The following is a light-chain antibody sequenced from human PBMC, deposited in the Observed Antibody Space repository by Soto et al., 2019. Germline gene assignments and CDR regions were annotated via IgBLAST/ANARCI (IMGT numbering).Light chain of an antibody. CDR3: QESYNTPLT. CDR2: AAS. J-gene: IGKJ3*01. CDR1: QSISSY. Sequence: DIQMTQSPSSLSASVGDRVTITCRASQSISSYLNWYQQKPGRAPKFLIYAASSLQSGVPSRFSGSGSGTDFTLTISSLQHKDFATYYCQESYNTPLTFGPGTKVDIK. V-gene: IGKV1-39*01.